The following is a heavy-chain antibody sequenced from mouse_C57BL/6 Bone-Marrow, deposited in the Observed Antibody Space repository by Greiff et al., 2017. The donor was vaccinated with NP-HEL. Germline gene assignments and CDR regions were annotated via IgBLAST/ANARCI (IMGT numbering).Heavy chain of an antibody. D-gene: IGHD2-12*01. V-gene: IGHV1-15*01. J-gene: IGHJ2*01. CDR1: GYTFTDYE. CDR2: IDPETGGT. Sequence: VQLQQSGAELVRPGASVTLSCKASGYTFTDYEMHWVKQTPVHGLEWIGAIDPETGGTAYNQKFKGKAILTADKSSSTAYMELRSLTSEDSAVYYCTRHDSYYFDYWGQGTTLTVSS. CDR3: TRHDSYYFDY.